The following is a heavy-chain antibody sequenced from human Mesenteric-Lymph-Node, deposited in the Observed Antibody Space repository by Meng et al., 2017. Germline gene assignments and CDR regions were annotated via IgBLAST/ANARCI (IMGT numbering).Heavy chain of an antibody. CDR2: INPNSGGT. V-gene: IGHV1-2*02. D-gene: IGHD6-13*01. CDR3: ARGEPPAPPSRYSSSWYYWFDP. Sequence: ASVKVSCKASGYTFTGYYMHWVRQAPGQGLEWMGWINPNSGGTNYAQKFQGRVTMTRDTSISTAYMELSRLRSDDTAVYYCARGEPPAPPSRYSSSWYYWFDPWGQGNLV. CDR1: GYTFTGYY. J-gene: IGHJ5*02.